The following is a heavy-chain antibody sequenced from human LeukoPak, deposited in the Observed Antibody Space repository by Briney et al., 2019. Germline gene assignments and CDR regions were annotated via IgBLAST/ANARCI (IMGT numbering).Heavy chain of an antibody. CDR1: GFTLSNFA. CDR3: ARDSENDAFDI. V-gene: IGHV3-64*01. J-gene: IGHJ3*02. Sequence: GGSLRLSCAASGFTLSNFAIHWVRQAPGKGLEFVSGIRSTGDSAYYANSAKGRFTISRDNSKNTLYLQMNSLRAEDTAVYYCARDSENDAFDIWGQGTMVTVSS. CDR2: IRSTGDSA.